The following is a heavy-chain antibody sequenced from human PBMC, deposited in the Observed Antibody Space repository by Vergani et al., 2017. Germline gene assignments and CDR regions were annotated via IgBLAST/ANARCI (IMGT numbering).Heavy chain of an antibody. Sequence: EVQLVESGGGLVQPGGSLRLSCAASGFTFSSYWMSWVRQAPGKGLEWVANIKQDGSEKYYVDSVKGRFTISRDNAKNSLYLQMNSLRAEDTAVYYCAREGSIAARLLGYYYYYGMDVWGQGTTVTVSS. CDR3: AREGSIAARLLGYYYYYGMDV. D-gene: IGHD6-6*01. CDR1: GFTFSSYW. V-gene: IGHV3-7*03. J-gene: IGHJ6*02. CDR2: IKQDGSEK.